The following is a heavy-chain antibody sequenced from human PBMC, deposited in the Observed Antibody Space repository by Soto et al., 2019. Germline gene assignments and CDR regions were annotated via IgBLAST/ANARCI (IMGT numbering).Heavy chain of an antibody. CDR2: IIPIFGIA. CDR1: GGTLLSYT. Sequence: QVQLVQSGAEVKKPGSSVKVSCKASGGTLLSYTISWVRQAPGHGLEWMGGIIPIFGIANYAQKFQVRVTITADESTGLSYMELSSLRSEDTAGYYCAGGEGETARENVWRQGTTVTVSS. D-gene: IGHD5-18*01. CDR3: AGGEGETARENV. V-gene: IGHV1-69*01. J-gene: IGHJ6*02.